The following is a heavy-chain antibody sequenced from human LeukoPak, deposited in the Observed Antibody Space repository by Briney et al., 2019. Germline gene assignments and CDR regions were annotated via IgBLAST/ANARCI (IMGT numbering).Heavy chain of an antibody. D-gene: IGHD6-6*01. J-gene: IGHJ1*01. CDR1: GGSISSYY. CDR3: AGGEQLVRYFQH. V-gene: IGHV4-34*01. Sequence: PSETLSLTCTVSGGSISSYYWSWIRQPPGKGLEWIGEINHSGSTNYNPSLKSRVTISVDTSKNQFSLKLSSVTAADTAVYYCAGGEQLVRYFQHWGQGTLVTVSS. CDR2: INHSGST.